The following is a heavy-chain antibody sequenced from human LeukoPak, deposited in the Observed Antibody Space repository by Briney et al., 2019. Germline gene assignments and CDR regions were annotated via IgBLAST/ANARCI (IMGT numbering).Heavy chain of an antibody. CDR2: ITPIFGTA. J-gene: IGHJ6*03. CDR3: ASNQKFTMVRGVIFRPEYYYYYMDV. D-gene: IGHD3-10*01. CDR1: GGTFSSYA. Sequence: ASVKVSCKASGGTFSSYAISWVRQAPGQGLEWMGGITPIFGTANYAQKFQGRVTITADKSTSTAYMELSSLRSEDTAVYYCASNQKFTMVRGVIFRPEYYYYYMDVWGKGTTVTVSS. V-gene: IGHV1-69*06.